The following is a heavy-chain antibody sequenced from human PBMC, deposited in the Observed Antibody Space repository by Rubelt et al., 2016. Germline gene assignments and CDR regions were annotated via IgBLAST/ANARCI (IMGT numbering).Heavy chain of an antibody. CDR1: GGSITISTYY. D-gene: IGHD6-6*01. CDR2: LYYSGGT. J-gene: IGHJ6*02. Sequence: QLQLQESGPGLVKPSETLSLTCTVSGGSITISTYYWGWVRQSPGKGLEWIGGLYYSGGTYFNPSLRSRVTVSLDASKNQFSLKLISVTAADTAVYYCGIAPPSHGRRYGMDVWGQGTTVTVSS. V-gene: IGHV4-39*07. CDR3: GIAPPSHGRRYGMDV.